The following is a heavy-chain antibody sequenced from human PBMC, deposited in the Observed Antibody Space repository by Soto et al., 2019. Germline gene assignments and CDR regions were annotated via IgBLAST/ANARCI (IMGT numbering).Heavy chain of an antibody. CDR2: MSYDGSNK. V-gene: IGHV3-30*04. CDR3: ARVYSSLDYGIDY. J-gene: IGHJ4*02. D-gene: IGHD6-6*01. CDR1: GFTFSSYS. Sequence: PGGSLRLSCAASGFTFSSYSMHWVRQAPGKGLEWVAVMSYDGSNKYYADSVKGRFTISRDNSKSTLYLQMNSLRPEDTAVYYCARVYSSLDYGIDYWGQGTLVTVSS.